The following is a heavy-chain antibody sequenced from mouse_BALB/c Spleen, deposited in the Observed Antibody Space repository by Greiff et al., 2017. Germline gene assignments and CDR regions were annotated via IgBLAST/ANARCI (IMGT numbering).Heavy chain of an antibody. Sequence: LQESGPELVKPGASVKMSCKASGYTFTSYVMHWVKQKPGQGLEWIGYINPYNDGTKYNEKFKGKATLTSDKSSSTAYMELSSLTSEDSAVYYCARYTTYDYGPYYAMDYWGQGTSVTVSS. CDR3: ARYTTYDYGPYYAMDY. CDR2: INPYNDGT. V-gene: IGHV1-14*01. D-gene: IGHD2-4*01. J-gene: IGHJ4*01. CDR1: GYTFTSYV.